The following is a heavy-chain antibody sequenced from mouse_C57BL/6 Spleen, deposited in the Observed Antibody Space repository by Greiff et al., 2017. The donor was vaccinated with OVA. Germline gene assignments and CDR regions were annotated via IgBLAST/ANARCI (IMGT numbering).Heavy chain of an antibody. D-gene: IGHD3-1*01. Sequence: EVQRVESEGGLVQPGSSMKLSCTASGFTFSDYYMAWVRQVPEKGLEWVANINYDGSSTYYLDSLKSRFIISRDNAKNILYLQMSSLKSEDTATYYCAREWATEGGFDYWGQGTTLTVSS. J-gene: IGHJ2*01. CDR1: GFTFSDYY. V-gene: IGHV5-16*01. CDR3: AREWATEGGFDY. CDR2: INYDGSST.